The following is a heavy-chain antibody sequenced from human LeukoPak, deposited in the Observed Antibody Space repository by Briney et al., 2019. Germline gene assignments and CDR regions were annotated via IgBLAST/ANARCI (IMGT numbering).Heavy chain of an antibody. CDR1: GFTFSSYV. J-gene: IGHJ3*02. Sequence: PGGSLRLSCSASGFTFSSYVMFWVRQAPGKGLEYVSAVSGIGGSTYYADSVKGRFTISRDNSKNTLYLQMISLRPEDTAVYYCVKEGNGAFDIWGQGTMVTVSS. CDR2: VSGIGGST. V-gene: IGHV3-64D*09. D-gene: IGHD2-8*01. CDR3: VKEGNGAFDI.